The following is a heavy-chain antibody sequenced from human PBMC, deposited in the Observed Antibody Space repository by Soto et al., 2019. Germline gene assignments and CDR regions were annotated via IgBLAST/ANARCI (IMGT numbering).Heavy chain of an antibody. CDR2: ISWYGGST. D-gene: IGHD5-12*01. J-gene: IGHJ4*02. CDR1: GFTFDDYT. Sequence: GGSLRLSCAASGFTFDDYTMHWVRQAPGKGLEWVSLISWYGGSTYYADSVKGRFTISRDNSKNSLYLQMNSLRTEDTALYYCAKDSGGHSVYENWGQGTLVTVSS. CDR3: AKDSGGHSVYEN. V-gene: IGHV3-43*01.